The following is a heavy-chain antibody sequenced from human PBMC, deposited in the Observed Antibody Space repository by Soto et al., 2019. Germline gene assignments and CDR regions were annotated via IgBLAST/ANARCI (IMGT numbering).Heavy chain of an antibody. CDR2: IFSSGST. CDR1: GGSINTFY. V-gene: IGHV4-4*07. J-gene: IGHJ4*02. CDR3: VRERSYSAYEFAHGIQLGSFDF. D-gene: IGHD5-12*01. Sequence: SETLSLTCTASGGSINTFYWSWVRQPAGKGLEWIGRIFSSGSTSFNPSLESRVAMSVDTSKNHFSLTLSSVTAADMAVYYCVRERSYSAYEFAHGIQLGSFDFWGQGALVTVSS.